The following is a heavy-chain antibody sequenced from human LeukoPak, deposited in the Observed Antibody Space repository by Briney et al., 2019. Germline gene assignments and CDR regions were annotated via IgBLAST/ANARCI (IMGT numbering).Heavy chain of an antibody. CDR2: IIPIFGTA. CDR1: GGTFSSYA. CDR3: AREVLYCSSTSCPWGDY. V-gene: IGHV1-69*13. D-gene: IGHD2-2*01. J-gene: IGHJ4*02. Sequence: ASVTVSCKASGGTFSSYAISWVRQAPGQGLEWMGGIIPIFGTANYAQKFQGRVTITADESTSTAYMELSSLRSEDTAVYYCAREVLYCSSTSCPWGDYWGQGTLVTVSS.